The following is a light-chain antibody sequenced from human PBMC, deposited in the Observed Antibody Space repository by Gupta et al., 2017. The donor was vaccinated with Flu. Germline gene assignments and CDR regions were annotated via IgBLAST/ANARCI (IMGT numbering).Light chain of an antibody. CDR3: SSSKSTTTFYV. V-gene: IGLV2-14*01. J-gene: IGLJ1*01. CDR2: DVS. Sequence: QSALTQPASVSGSPGQSITISCTGTSSDVGNSDYVSWYQQDSGTAPKLLMFDVSNRPSGVSSRFSGSKSGTTASLTISGLQAEEEADYYCSSSKSTTTFYVFGTGTKVTGL. CDR1: SSDVGNSDY.